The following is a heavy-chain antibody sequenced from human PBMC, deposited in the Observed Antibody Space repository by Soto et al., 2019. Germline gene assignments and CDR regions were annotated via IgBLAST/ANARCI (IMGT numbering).Heavy chain of an antibody. Sequence: QVQLQESGPGLVKPSETLSLTCTVSGGSVSSGSYYWSWIRQPPGKGLEWIGYIYYSGGTNYNPSLKSRVTISVDTSKNQFSLKLSSVTAADTAVYYCARDRCSSTSCFDYYYYGMDVWGQGTTVTVSS. CDR1: GGSVSSGSYY. CDR3: ARDRCSSTSCFDYYYYGMDV. J-gene: IGHJ6*02. CDR2: IYYSGGT. D-gene: IGHD2-2*01. V-gene: IGHV4-61*01.